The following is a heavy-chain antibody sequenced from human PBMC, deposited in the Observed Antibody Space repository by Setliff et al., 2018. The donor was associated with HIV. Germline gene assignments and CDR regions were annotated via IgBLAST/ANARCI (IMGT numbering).Heavy chain of an antibody. J-gene: IGHJ4*02. V-gene: IGHV4-39*01. CDR1: GGSISSSSYY. Sequence: SETLSLTCTVSGGSISSSSYYWGWIRQAPGKGLEWIGTIHYSGRTYYKPSLKSRVTISVDTSNNQFSLKLNSVTAADTAVYYCAKTIGRYFDIFDNWGQGTLVTVSS. D-gene: IGHD3-9*01. CDR3: AKTIGRYFDIFDN. CDR2: IHYSGRT.